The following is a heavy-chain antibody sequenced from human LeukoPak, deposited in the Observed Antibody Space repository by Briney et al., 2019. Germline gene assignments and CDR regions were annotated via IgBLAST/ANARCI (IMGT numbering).Heavy chain of an antibody. V-gene: IGHV3-33*01. CDR1: GFTFSSFG. CDR2: IWYDASDR. Sequence: GGSLRLSCTASGFTFSSFGMHWVRQAPGKGLEWVAVIWYDASDRYYADSVKGRFTISRDNSQSMLYLQLNSLRAEDSAIYYCASFPRADLDFIILDYWGQGTLVTVSS. CDR3: ASFPRADLDFIILDY. J-gene: IGHJ4*02.